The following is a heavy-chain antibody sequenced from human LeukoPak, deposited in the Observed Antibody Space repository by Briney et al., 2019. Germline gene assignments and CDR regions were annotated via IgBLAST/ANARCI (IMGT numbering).Heavy chain of an antibody. CDR2: ISPNNGNT. CDR3: ARDGYSSTSEFYFDY. J-gene: IGHJ4*02. Sequence: GASVKVSCKASGYTFSNYGISWVRQAPGQGLEWMGWISPNNGNTHYAQRFQGRVTMTTDTSTSTAYMEVRSPRSDDTAVYYCARDGYSSTSEFYFDYWGQGTLVTVSS. CDR1: GYTFSNYG. D-gene: IGHD6-13*01. V-gene: IGHV1-18*01.